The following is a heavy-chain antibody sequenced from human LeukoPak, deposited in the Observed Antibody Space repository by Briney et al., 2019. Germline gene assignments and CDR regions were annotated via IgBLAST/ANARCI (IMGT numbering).Heavy chain of an antibody. Sequence: GGSLRLSCAASGFTLSSYGMHWVRQAPGKGLEWVSYISSSGSTIYYADSVKGRFTISRDNAKNSLYLQMNSLRAEDTAVYYCARAVGGGYDEEFDYWGQGTLVTVSS. J-gene: IGHJ4*02. D-gene: IGHD5-12*01. V-gene: IGHV3-48*04. CDR3: ARAVGGGYDEEFDY. CDR1: GFTLSSYG. CDR2: ISSSGSTI.